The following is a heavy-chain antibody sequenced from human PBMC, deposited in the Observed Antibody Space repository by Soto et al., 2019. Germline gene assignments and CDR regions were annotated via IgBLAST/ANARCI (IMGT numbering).Heavy chain of an antibody. J-gene: IGHJ6*02. CDR1: GGSISRYY. CDR3: ERCGFDYGMDV. Sequence: QVQLQESGPGLVKPSETLSLTCTVSGGSISRYYWCWTRQPAGKGLEWIGRFYPTGTTNYNPSLQSRLTMSADTFSNQFSLNLTSVTAADTAVYYCERCGFDYGMDVWGQGTTVTVSS. CDR2: FYPTGTT. D-gene: IGHD3-3*01. V-gene: IGHV4-4*07.